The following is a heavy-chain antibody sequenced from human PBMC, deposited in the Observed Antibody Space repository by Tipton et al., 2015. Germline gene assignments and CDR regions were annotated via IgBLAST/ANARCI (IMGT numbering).Heavy chain of an antibody. CDR3: ARARGRHGGLFDS. CDR1: SDSISKYY. Sequence: TLSLTCSVSSDSISKYYWSWIRQPPGKELEWIGYIQYSGSTNYNPSLKSRVTISVDTSKTQFSLKMSSVTASDTAVYYCARARGRHGGLFDSWGQGILVTASP. J-gene: IGHJ4*02. CDR2: IQYSGST. V-gene: IGHV4-59*01. D-gene: IGHD4-23*01.